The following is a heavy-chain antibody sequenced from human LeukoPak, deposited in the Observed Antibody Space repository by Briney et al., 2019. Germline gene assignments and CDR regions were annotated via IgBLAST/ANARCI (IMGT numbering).Heavy chain of an antibody. CDR2: IGTGGDT. CDR1: GFTFSTYD. V-gene: IGHV3-13*01. J-gene: IGHJ4*02. CDR3: ARSYGDYFDY. Sequence: GGSLRLSCAASGFTFSTYDMHWVRQGTGKGLEWVSAIGTGGDTSYPGSVKGRFTISRENAKNSLYPQMNSLRAGDTAVYYCARSYGDYFDYWGQGILVTVSS. D-gene: IGHD3-10*01.